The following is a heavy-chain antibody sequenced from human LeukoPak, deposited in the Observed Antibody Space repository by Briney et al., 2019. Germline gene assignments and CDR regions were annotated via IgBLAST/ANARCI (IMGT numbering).Heavy chain of an antibody. CDR1: GYTFTGYY. D-gene: IGHD5-18*01. J-gene: IGHJ6*02. CDR3: ARAAGYSRTYYYYGMDV. V-gene: IGHV1-2*02. Sequence: ASVKVSCKASGYTFTGYYMHWVRQAPGQGLEWMGWINPNSGGTNYAQKFQGRVTMTRDTSTSTAYMELSRLRSDDTAVYYCARAAGYSRTYYYYGMDVWGQGTTVTVSS. CDR2: INPNSGGT.